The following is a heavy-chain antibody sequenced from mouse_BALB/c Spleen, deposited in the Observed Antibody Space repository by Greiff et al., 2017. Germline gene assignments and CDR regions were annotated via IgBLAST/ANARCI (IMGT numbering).Heavy chain of an antibody. CDR3: ARSGVDYDGDAMDY. CDR1: GYTFTSYW. Sequence: VQLQQSGAELARPGASVKLSCKASGYTFTSYWMQWVKQRPGQGLEWIGAIYPGDGDTRYTQKFKGKATLTADKSSSTAYMQLSSLASEDSAVYYCARSGVDYDGDAMDYGGQGTSVTVSS. CDR2: IYPGDGDT. V-gene: IGHV1-87*01. J-gene: IGHJ4*01. D-gene: IGHD2-4*01.